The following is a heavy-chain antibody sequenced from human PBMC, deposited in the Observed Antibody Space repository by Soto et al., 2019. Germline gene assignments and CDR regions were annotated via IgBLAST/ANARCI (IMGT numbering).Heavy chain of an antibody. CDR3: PIHRSPLGSSSLGRY. CDR1: GFTFSSYA. V-gene: IGHV3-30-3*01. Sequence: GGSLRLSCAASGFTFSSYAMHWVRQAPGKGLEWVAVISYDGSNKYYADSVKGRFTISRDNSKNTLYLQMNSLRAEDTAVYYCPIHRSPLGSSSLGRYWGQGTLVTVSS. D-gene: IGHD6-13*01. CDR2: ISYDGSNK. J-gene: IGHJ4*02.